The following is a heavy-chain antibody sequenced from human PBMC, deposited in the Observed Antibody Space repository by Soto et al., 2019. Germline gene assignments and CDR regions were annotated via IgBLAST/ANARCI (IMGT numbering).Heavy chain of an antibody. V-gene: IGHV1-2*02. CDR1: GGTFSSYA. Sequence: QVQLVQSGAEVKKPGSSVKVSCKASGGTFSSYAISWVRQAPGQGLEWMGWINPNSGGTNYAQKFQGRVTMTRDTSISTAYMELSRLRSDDTAVYYCARARIAVAGKGFDPWGQGTLVTVSS. CDR2: INPNSGGT. J-gene: IGHJ5*02. CDR3: ARARIAVAGKGFDP. D-gene: IGHD6-19*01.